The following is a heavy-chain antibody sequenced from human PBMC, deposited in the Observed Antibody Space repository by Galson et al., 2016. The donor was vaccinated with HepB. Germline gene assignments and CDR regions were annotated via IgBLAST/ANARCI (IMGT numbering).Heavy chain of an antibody. CDR1: GFTFSSYA. CDR3: AKEMGLRGWYLTPDY. J-gene: IGHJ4*02. CDR2: ISGSGDSA. D-gene: IGHD6-19*01. Sequence: SLRLSCAASGFTFSSYAMSWLRQAPGKGLEWVSAISGSGDSAYYAASVRGRFTISRDSSKNAVYLQINGLRAEDTAVYYCAKEMGLRGWYLTPDYWGQGTLVTVSS. V-gene: IGHV3-23*01.